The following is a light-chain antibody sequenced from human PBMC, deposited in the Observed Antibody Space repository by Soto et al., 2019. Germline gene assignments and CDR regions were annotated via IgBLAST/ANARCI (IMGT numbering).Light chain of an antibody. V-gene: IGKV4-1*01. CDR1: QSVLYNFNNKKY. Sequence: DIVMTQSPDSLAVSLGERATINCKSSQSVLYNFNNKKYLAWYLQKPGQPPKLLIYWASTRESGVPDRFSGSGSGTDFTLTIGSLQAEDVAVYYCQQYYSIPITFGQGTRLEIK. CDR2: WAS. J-gene: IGKJ5*01. CDR3: QQYYSIPIT.